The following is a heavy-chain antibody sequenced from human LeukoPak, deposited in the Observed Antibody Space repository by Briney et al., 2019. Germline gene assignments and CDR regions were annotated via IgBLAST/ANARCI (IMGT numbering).Heavy chain of an antibody. V-gene: IGHV3-30*04. Sequence: GGSLRLSCAASGFTFSSYAMHWVRQAPGKGLEWVAVISYDGSNKYYADSVKGRFTISRDNAKNSLYLQMNSLRAEDTAVYYCARETDSTLFDYWGQGTLVTVPS. D-gene: IGHD2-2*01. CDR3: ARETDSTLFDY. CDR1: GFTFSSYA. J-gene: IGHJ4*02. CDR2: ISYDGSNK.